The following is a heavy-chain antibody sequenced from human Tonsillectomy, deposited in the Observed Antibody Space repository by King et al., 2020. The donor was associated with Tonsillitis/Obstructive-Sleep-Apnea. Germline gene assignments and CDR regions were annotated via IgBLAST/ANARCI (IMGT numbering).Heavy chain of an antibody. Sequence: VQLVESGGDLVKPGRSLRLSCTASGFTFGDYAMGWFRQATGKGLEWVGFIRSKPYGGTTEYAASVKGRFTISRDDSKSIAYLQMNSLKTEDTAVYDCARVRGLRYFDWTHFDYWGQGTLVTVSS. D-gene: IGHD3-9*01. CDR1: GFTFGDYA. CDR2: IRSKPYGGTT. V-gene: IGHV3-49*05. CDR3: ARVRGLRYFDWTHFDY. J-gene: IGHJ4*02.